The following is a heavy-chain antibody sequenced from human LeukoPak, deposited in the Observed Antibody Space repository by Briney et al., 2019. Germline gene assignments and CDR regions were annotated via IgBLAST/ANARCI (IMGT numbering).Heavy chain of an antibody. CDR1: GGSISSYY. CDR2: IYNNGST. V-gene: IGHV4-59*01. CDR3: ARARINWFDP. Sequence: SETLSLTCTVSGGSISSYYWSWIRQPRGKGLEWIGYIYNNGSTNYNPSLKSRVTISVDTSKNQFSLKLSSVAAADTALYYCARARINWFDPWGQGTLVTVSS. D-gene: IGHD3-16*01. J-gene: IGHJ5*02.